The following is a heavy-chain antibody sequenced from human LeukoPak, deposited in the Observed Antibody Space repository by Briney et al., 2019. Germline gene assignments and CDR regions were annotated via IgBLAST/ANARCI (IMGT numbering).Heavy chain of an antibody. D-gene: IGHD3-16*01. Sequence: GGSLRLSCVASGFYYNNYGMNWVRQAPGKGLEWVSGITNSGENTYYADSVKGRFTISRDNSKNTLFLEMNSLRVEDTAVYYCAKGRGFRVWDPWDNWGQGTLITVSS. CDR3: AKGRGFRVWDPWDN. CDR2: ITNSGENT. V-gene: IGHV3-23*01. CDR1: GFYYNNYG. J-gene: IGHJ4*02.